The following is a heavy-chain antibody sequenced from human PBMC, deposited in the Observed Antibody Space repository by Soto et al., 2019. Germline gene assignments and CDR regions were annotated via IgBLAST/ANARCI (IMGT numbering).Heavy chain of an antibody. CDR1: GFTFSDYW. J-gene: IGHJ6*02. CDR2: IKQDGSEK. V-gene: IGHV3-7*04. CDR3: AREGFRAVMSYYGMDV. Sequence: EVQLVESGGGLVQPGGSLRLSCAASGFTFSDYWMSWVRQAPGKGLEWVANIKQDGSEKDYVDSVKGRFTISRDNAKNSLYLQMNSLRAEDTAVYYCAREGFRAVMSYYGMDVWGQGTTVTVSS. D-gene: IGHD3-16*01.